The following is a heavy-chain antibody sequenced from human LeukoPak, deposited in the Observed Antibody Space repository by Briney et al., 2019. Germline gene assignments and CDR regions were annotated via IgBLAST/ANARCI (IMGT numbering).Heavy chain of an antibody. D-gene: IGHD2-8*01. Sequence: GGSLRLSCAASGFTFSSYSMNWVRQAPGKGLEWVSSISSSSSYIYYADSVKGRFTISRDNAKNSLYLQMNSLRAEDTAVYYCARDSGLMVYAIMIDWGQGTPVTVSS. CDR1: GFTFSSYS. CDR3: ARDSGLMVYAIMID. V-gene: IGHV3-21*01. J-gene: IGHJ4*02. CDR2: ISSSSSYI.